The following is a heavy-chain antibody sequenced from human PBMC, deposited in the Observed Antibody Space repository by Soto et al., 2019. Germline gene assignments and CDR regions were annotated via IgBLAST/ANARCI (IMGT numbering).Heavy chain of an antibody. J-gene: IGHJ4*02. CDR2: IDHSETT. CDR3: ARNPGSETSLDY. Sequence: QVHLQQWGAGLLKPSETLSLTCAVYNGSFSGSYWSWIRQPPGKGLEWIGKIDHSETTTYNPSLKSRVTISVDTSKNQFSLRLTSVTAADTAVYYCARNPGSETSLDYWGQGTLVTVSS. V-gene: IGHV4-34*01. D-gene: IGHD2-8*02. CDR1: NGSFSGSY.